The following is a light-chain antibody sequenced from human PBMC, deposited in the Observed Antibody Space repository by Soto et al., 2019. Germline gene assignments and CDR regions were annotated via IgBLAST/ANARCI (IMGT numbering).Light chain of an antibody. CDR1: QSIRGY. Sequence: DIQMTQSPSSLSASIGDRVTIACRASQSIRGYLNWYQQIPGKAPKLLIYAAFNLQIGFPSRFSGSGSGTDFTITISSLQPEDFATYYCQQSFSSPWTFAQGNKVEIK. CDR3: QQSFSSPWT. CDR2: AAF. V-gene: IGKV1-39*01. J-gene: IGKJ1*01.